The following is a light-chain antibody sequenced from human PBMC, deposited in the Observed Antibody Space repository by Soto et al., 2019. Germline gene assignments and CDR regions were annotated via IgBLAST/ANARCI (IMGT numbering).Light chain of an antibody. J-gene: IGLJ1*01. CDR2: DVS. V-gene: IGLV2-14*01. Sequence: QSVLTQPAYVSGSPGQSITISCTGTSSDVGAYNYVSWYQQYPGKAPKLIIYDVSNRPSGVSNRFSGSKSGNTASLTMSGLQAEDDADYFCSSYTSSSTFWVFGTGTKLTVL. CDR1: SSDVGAYNY. CDR3: SSYTSSSTFWV.